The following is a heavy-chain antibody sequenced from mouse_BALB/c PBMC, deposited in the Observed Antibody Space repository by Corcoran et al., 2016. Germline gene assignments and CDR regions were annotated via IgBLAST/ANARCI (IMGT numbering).Heavy chain of an antibody. Sequence: QIQLVQSGPELKKPGETVKISCKASGYTFTNYGMNWVKQAPGKGLKWMGWINTYTGEPTYADDFKGRFAFSLETSASTAYLQINNLKNEDMATYFCARTDGNYVGYYAMDYWGQGTSVTVSS. V-gene: IGHV9-1*02. D-gene: IGHD2-1*01. CDR2: INTYTGEP. J-gene: IGHJ4*01. CDR3: ARTDGNYVGYYAMDY. CDR1: GYTFTNYG.